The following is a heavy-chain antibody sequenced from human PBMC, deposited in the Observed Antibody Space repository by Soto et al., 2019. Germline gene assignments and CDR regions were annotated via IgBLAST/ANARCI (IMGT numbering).Heavy chain of an antibody. J-gene: IGHJ4*03. Sequence: SETLSLTCTVSGGSIRSGAYYWSWLRQHPEKGLEWIGYIYHTGSTYYNPSLKSRVTISVDTSKNQFSLKLYSMTAADTAMFYCARLPITISGNYYFDNWRQGSLVTVSS. V-gene: IGHV4-31*03. CDR3: ARLPITISGNYYFDN. CDR1: GGSIRSGAYY. D-gene: IGHD3-3*01. CDR2: IYHTGST.